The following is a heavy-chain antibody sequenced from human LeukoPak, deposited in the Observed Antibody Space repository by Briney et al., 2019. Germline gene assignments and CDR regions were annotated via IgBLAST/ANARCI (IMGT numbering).Heavy chain of an antibody. Sequence: SETLSLTCTVSGGSISTYYWSWIRQPPGKGLEWIGYIYYSGSTNYNPSLKSRVTISVDTSKNQFSLRLISVTAADTAVYYCARHSDTTPGYPFDYWGQGTLVTVSS. D-gene: IGHD3-9*01. CDR3: ARHSDTTPGYPFDY. CDR1: GGSISTYY. CDR2: IYYSGST. J-gene: IGHJ4*02. V-gene: IGHV4-59*08.